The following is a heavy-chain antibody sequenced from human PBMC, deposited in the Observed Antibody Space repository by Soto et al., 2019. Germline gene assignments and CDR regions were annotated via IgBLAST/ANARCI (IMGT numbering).Heavy chain of an antibody. CDR2: VHSSGAT. D-gene: IGHD1-20*01. Sequence: SETLSLTCTVSGDSVSNYYWSWIRQPAGRGLEWIGRVHSSGATNYNPSLNGRVTMSVDTSRNQFSLRLSSVTAADTAIYYCTKGPNWNYYYYGVDVWGQGTAVTVSS. CDR1: GDSVSNYY. V-gene: IGHV4-4*07. J-gene: IGHJ6*02. CDR3: TKGPNWNYYYYGVDV.